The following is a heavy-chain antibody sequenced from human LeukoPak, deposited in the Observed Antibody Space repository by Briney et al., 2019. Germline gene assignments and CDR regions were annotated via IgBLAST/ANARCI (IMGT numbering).Heavy chain of an antibody. V-gene: IGHV1-2*04. J-gene: IGHJ4*02. CDR3: ARAIKKYSSSWYSFGY. D-gene: IGHD6-13*01. Sequence: NPNSGGTNYAQKFQGWVTMTRDTSISTAYMELSRLRSDDTAVYYCARAIKKYSSSWYSFGYWGQGTLVTVSS. CDR2: NPNSGGT.